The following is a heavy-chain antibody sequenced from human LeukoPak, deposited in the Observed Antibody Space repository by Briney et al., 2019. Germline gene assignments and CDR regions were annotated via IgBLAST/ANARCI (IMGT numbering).Heavy chain of an antibody. CDR1: GGSISSSGYY. CDR3: ARVAYYYMDV. Sequence: SETLSLTCTVSGGSISSSGYYWGWIRQPPGKGLEWIGSMYYSGSTYYNPSLKSRVTISVDTSKNQFSLKLSSVTAADTAVYYCARVAYYYMDVWGKGTTVTVSS. CDR2: MYYSGST. J-gene: IGHJ6*03. V-gene: IGHV4-39*07.